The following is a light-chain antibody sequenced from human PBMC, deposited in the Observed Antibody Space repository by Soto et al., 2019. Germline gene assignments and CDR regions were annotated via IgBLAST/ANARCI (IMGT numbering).Light chain of an antibody. V-gene: IGKV3-11*01. CDR1: QSVSSY. J-gene: IGKJ4*01. CDR3: QQRSNWLT. CDR2: DAS. Sequence: EIVLTQSPATLSLSPGERATLSCRASQSVSSYLAWYQQKPSQAPRLLIYDASNRATGIPARFSGSGSGTDFTLTISSLEPEDFEVYYCQQRSNWLTFGGGTKVEIK.